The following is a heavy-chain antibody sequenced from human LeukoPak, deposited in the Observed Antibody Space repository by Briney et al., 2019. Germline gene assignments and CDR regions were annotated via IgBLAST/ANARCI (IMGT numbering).Heavy chain of an antibody. Sequence: GASVKVSCKASGYTFTGYYMHWVRQAPGQGLEWMGRINPNSGGTNYAQKFQGRVTMTRDTSISTAYMELSRLRSDDTAVYYCARDIVVAPAATSYNWFDPWGQGTLVTVSS. V-gene: IGHV1-2*06. J-gene: IGHJ5*02. CDR2: INPNSGGT. D-gene: IGHD2-2*01. CDR1: GYTFTGYY. CDR3: ARDIVVAPAATSYNWFDP.